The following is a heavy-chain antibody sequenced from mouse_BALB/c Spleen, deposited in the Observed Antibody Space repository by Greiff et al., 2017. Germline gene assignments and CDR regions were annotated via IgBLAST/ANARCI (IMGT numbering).Heavy chain of an antibody. Sequence: QVQLQQSGAELMKPGASVKISCKATGYTFSSYWIEWVKQRPGHGLEWIGEILPGSGSTNYNEKFKGKATFTADTSSNTAYMQLSSLTSEDSAVYYCARRGGTKFAYWGQGTLVTVSA. CDR2: ILPGSGST. D-gene: IGHD4-1*01. CDR1: GYTFSSYW. V-gene: IGHV1-9*01. J-gene: IGHJ3*01. CDR3: ARRGGTKFAY.